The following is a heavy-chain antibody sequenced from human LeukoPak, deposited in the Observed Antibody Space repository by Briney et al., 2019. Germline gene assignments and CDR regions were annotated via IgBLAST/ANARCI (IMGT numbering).Heavy chain of an antibody. J-gene: IGHJ4*02. CDR2: IHHGGST. CDR3: ASNGGNSDLDY. Sequence: SETLSLTCAVSADSISSSKWWSWVRQAPGKGLEWIGEIHHGGSTNYNPSLKSRVTISIDKSKNQFSLKMSSVTAADTAVYYCASNGGNSDLDYWGQGALVTVSS. V-gene: IGHV4-4*02. D-gene: IGHD4-23*01. CDR1: ADSISSSKW.